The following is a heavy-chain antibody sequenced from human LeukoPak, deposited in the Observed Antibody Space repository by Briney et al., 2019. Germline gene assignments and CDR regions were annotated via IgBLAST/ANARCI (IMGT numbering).Heavy chain of an antibody. D-gene: IGHD6-19*01. CDR3: SLLAVASDFDY. V-gene: IGHV3-48*03. CDR1: GFPFHFYE. CDR2: IGASGTPK. Sequence: PGGSLILSCVVSGFPFHFYELNWVRQAPGKGLEWVSNIGASGTPKYYADSVKGRFSISRDNAKSSLFLQMNSLRVDDTAVYYCSLLAVASDFDYWGQGVLVTVSS. J-gene: IGHJ4*02.